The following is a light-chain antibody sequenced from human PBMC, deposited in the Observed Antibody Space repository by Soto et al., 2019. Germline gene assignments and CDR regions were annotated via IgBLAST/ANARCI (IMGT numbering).Light chain of an antibody. CDR1: SRDVGGYNL. V-gene: IGLV2-23*03. J-gene: IGLJ1*01. CDR3: CSYAGFSTFV. Sequence: QSALAQPPSASGSPGQSITISCTGTSRDVGGYNLVSWYQQHPGKAPKLMIYEGNKRPSGVSNRFSGSKSGNTASLTISGLQAEDEADYYCCSYAGFSTFVFGIGTKVTVL. CDR2: EGN.